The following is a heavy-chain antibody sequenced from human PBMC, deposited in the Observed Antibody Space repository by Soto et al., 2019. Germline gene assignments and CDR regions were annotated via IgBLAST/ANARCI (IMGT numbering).Heavy chain of an antibody. CDR2: IYYSGST. CDR1: GGSISSYY. CDR3: ARSRYTSGWWTPPFDY. J-gene: IGHJ4*02. V-gene: IGHV4-59*01. D-gene: IGHD6-19*01. Sequence: QVQLQESGPGLVKPSESLSLTCAVSGGSISSYYWRWIRQPPGQGLEWIGYIYYSGSTNYNPSLKCRVTISVDTSKNQFSLKLTSVTAADTAVYYCARSRYTSGWWTPPFDYWGQGTLVTVSS.